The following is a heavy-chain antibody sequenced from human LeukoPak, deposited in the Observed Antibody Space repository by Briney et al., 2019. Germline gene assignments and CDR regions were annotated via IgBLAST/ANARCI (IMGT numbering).Heavy chain of an antibody. V-gene: IGHV3-48*04. CDR1: GFTFSGCW. CDR3: ARRVVPGLSVMDV. D-gene: IGHD6-6*01. J-gene: IGHJ6*02. Sequence: GGSLRLSCVTSGFTFSGCWMNWVRQAPGKGLEWVSYIDSSGTTIYNADSVKGRFTISRDNAKNSLYLQMNSLRAEDTAVYYCARRVVPGLSVMDVWGQGTTVTVSS. CDR2: IDSSGTTI.